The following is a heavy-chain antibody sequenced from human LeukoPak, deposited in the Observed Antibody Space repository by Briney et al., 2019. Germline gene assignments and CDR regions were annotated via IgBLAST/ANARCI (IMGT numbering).Heavy chain of an antibody. CDR3: AREGGAYRSLDY. CDR2: IYYSGST. V-gene: IGHV4-39*07. J-gene: IGHJ4*02. D-gene: IGHD4-11*01. Sequence: PSETLSLTCTVSGGSISSSSYYWGWIRQPPGTGLEWIGSIYYSGSTYYNPSLKSRVTISVDTSKNQFSLKLSSVTAADTAVYYCAREGGAYRSLDYWGQGTLVTVSS. CDR1: GGSISSSSYY.